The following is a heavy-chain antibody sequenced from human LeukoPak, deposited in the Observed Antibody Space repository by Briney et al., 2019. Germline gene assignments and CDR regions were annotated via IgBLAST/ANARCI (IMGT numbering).Heavy chain of an antibody. CDR2: IVISSGHT. CDR1: GFIFSDYS. CDR3: ARDHNYAFDN. Sequence: GGSPRLSCAASGFIFSDYSMNWVRQAPGKGLEWISFIVISSGHTKYADSVKGRFTISGDNAKNSLYLQMNSLRVEDTAVYYCARDHNYAFDNWGQGTLVTVSS. V-gene: IGHV3-21*05. D-gene: IGHD1-1*01. J-gene: IGHJ4*02.